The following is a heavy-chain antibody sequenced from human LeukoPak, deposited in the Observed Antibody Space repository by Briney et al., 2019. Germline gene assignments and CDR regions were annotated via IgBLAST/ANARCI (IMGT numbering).Heavy chain of an antibody. CDR3: AKDRDTAMVSLYDY. CDR1: EFTFSSYW. CDR2: ISYDGSNK. V-gene: IGHV3-30*18. Sequence: GGSLRLSCAASEFTFSSYWMIWVRQAPGKGLEWVAVISYDGSNKYYADSVKGRFTISRDNSKNTLYLQMNSLRAEDTAVYYCAKDRDTAMVSLYDYWGQGTLVTVSS. D-gene: IGHD5-18*01. J-gene: IGHJ4*02.